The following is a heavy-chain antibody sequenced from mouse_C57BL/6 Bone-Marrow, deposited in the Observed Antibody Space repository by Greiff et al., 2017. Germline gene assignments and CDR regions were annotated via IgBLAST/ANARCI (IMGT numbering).Heavy chain of an antibody. J-gene: IGHJ2*01. D-gene: IGHD2-1*01. Sequence: QVQLQQSGPELVKPGASVKISCKASGYAFSSSWMNWVKQRPGKGLEWIGRIYPGDGDTTYNGKFKGKATLTADKSSSTAYMQLSSLTSEDSAVYFCARSRGNYPFDCWGQGTTLTVSS. CDR1: GYAFSSSW. CDR2: IYPGDGDT. CDR3: ARSRGNYPFDC. V-gene: IGHV1-82*01.